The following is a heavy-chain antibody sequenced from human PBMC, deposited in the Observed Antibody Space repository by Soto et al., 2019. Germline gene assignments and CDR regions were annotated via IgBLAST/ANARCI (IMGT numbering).Heavy chain of an antibody. CDR3: ARQIYDSDTGPNFQYYFDS. V-gene: IGHV5-10-1*01. J-gene: IGHJ4*02. CDR1: GYSFAGYW. Sequence: GESRKISCKGSGYSFAGYWITWVRQKPGKGLEWMGRIDPSDSQTYYSPSFRGHVTISVTKSITTVFLQWSSLRASGTAMYYCARQIYDSDTGPNFQYYFDSWGQGTPVTVSS. D-gene: IGHD3-22*01. CDR2: IDPSDSQT.